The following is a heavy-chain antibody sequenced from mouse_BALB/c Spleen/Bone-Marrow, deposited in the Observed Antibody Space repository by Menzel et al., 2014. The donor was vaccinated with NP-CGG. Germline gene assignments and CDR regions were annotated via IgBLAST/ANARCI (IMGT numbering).Heavy chain of an antibody. CDR3: ARSTGYYWYFDV. V-gene: IGHV1-69*02. CDR2: IDPSDSET. J-gene: IGHJ1*01. D-gene: IGHD2-2*01. CDR1: GYTFXSYW. Sequence: QVQLQQSGAELVKPGAPVKLSCKASGYTFXSYWMNWVKQRPGRGLEWIGRIDPSDSETHYNQKFKDKATLTVDKSSSTAYIQLSSLTSEDSAVYYCARSTGYYWYFDVWGAGTTVTVSS.